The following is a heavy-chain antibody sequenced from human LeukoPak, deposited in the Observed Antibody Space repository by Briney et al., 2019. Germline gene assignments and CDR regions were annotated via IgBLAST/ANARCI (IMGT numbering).Heavy chain of an antibody. D-gene: IGHD6-19*01. CDR3: ARVELLGSSGWPFDY. V-gene: IGHV4-59*01. CDR2: IYYSGST. CDR1: GGSISSYY. Sequence: SETLSLTCTVSGGSISSYYWSWVRQPPGKGLEWIGYIYYSGSTNYNPSLKSRVTISVDTSKNQFSLKLSSVTAADTAVYYCARVELLGSSGWPFDYWGQGTLVTVSS. J-gene: IGHJ4*02.